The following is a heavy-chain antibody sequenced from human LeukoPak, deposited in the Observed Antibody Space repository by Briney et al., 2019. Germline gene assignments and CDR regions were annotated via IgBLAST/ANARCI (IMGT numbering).Heavy chain of an antibody. CDR2: VKEDGREK. D-gene: IGHD3-10*01. Sequence: GGSLRLSCAASGFTFSSSWMSWVRQAPGKGLECVANVKEDGREKYYVDSVKGRFTISRDNAKNSLYLQMSSLRAEDTAVYYCARGGRPDYWGQGTLVTVSS. CDR1: GFTFSSSW. CDR3: ARGGRPDY. V-gene: IGHV3-7*01. J-gene: IGHJ4*02.